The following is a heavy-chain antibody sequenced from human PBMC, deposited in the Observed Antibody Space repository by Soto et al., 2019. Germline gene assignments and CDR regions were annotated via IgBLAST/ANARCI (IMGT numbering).Heavy chain of an antibody. CDR3: AKDSPYFDY. J-gene: IGHJ4*02. Sequence: QVQLVESGGGVVQPGRSLRLSCAASGFTFSSYGMHWVRQAPGKGLEWVAVISYDGSNKYYADSVKGRFTISRDNSKNTLYLQMNSRRAEDTAVYYCAKDSPYFDYWGQGTLVTVSS. V-gene: IGHV3-30*18. CDR1: GFTFSSYG. CDR2: ISYDGSNK.